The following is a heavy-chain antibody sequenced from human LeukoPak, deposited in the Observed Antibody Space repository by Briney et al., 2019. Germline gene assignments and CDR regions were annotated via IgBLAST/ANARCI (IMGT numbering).Heavy chain of an antibody. V-gene: IGHV1-18*01. J-gene: IGHJ6*03. D-gene: IGHD1-26*01. CDR1: GYTFTSYG. CDR2: ISPYNGNT. Sequence: ASVKVSCKASGYTFTSYGITWVRQAPGQGLEWMGWISPYNGNTNYAQKLQGRVTMTTDTSTSTAYMELRSLRSDDTALYYCAREGEYYYYMDVWGKGTTVTVSS. CDR3: AREGEYYYYMDV.